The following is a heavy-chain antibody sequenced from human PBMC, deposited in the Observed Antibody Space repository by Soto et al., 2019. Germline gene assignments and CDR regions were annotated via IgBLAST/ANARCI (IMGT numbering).Heavy chain of an antibody. CDR3: STDRSRSTPDAFDI. Sequence: EVQLLESGGDLVQPGGSLRLSCAASGFTFSSYVMSWVRQAPGKGLEWVSAISGSGGSTYYADSVKGRFTISRDNSKNTLYLHMNSLRAEDTAVYYCSTDRSRSTPDAFDIWGQGTMVTVSS. CDR1: GFTFSSYV. J-gene: IGHJ3*02. CDR2: ISGSGGST. V-gene: IGHV3-23*01. D-gene: IGHD6-6*01.